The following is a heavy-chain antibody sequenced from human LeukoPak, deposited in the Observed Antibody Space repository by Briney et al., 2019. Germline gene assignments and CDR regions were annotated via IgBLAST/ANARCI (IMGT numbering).Heavy chain of an antibody. J-gene: IGHJ3*02. CDR2: MNPNSGNT. CDR1: GYTFTSYD. D-gene: IGHD3-22*01. CDR3: ARHSSGYSGDAFDI. V-gene: IGHV1-8*03. Sequence: ASVKVSCKASGYTFTSYDINWVRQATGQGLEWMGWMNPNSGNTGYAQKFQGRVTITRNTSISTAYMELSSLRSEDTAVYYCARHSSGYSGDAFDIWGQGTMVTVSS.